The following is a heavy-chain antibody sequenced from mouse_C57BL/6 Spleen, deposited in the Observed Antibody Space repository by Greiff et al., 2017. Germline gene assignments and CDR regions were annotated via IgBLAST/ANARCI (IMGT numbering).Heavy chain of an antibody. J-gene: IGHJ1*03. CDR3: ARRIYDGYVWYFDV. Sequence: QVHVKQPGAELVKPGASVTMSCKASGYTFTSYWITWVKQRPGQGLEWIGDIYPGSGSTNYNEKFKSKATLTVDTSSSTAYMQLSSLTSEDSAVYDCARRIYDGYVWYFDVWGTGTTVTVSS. CDR1: GYTFTSYW. CDR2: IYPGSGST. D-gene: IGHD2-3*01. V-gene: IGHV1-55*01.